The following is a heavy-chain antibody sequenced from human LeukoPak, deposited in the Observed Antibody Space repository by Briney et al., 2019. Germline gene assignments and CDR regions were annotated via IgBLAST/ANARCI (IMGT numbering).Heavy chain of an antibody. CDR2: FDPEDGET. V-gene: IGHV1-24*01. CDR3: ATDQAIVPYGMDV. Sequence: XVSCKVSGYTLTELSMHWVRQAPGKGLEWMGGFDPEDGETIYAQKFQGRVTMTEDTSTDTAYMELSSLRSEDTAVYYCATDQAIVPYGMDVWGQGTTVTVSS. D-gene: IGHD2-2*01. CDR1: GYTLTELS. J-gene: IGHJ6*02.